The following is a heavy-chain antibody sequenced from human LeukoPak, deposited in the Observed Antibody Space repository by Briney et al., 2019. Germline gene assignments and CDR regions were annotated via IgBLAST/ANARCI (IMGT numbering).Heavy chain of an antibody. CDR1: GGTFTNYT. CDR3: ARGPSSGWYLLDY. CDR2: INPNSGGT. V-gene: IGHV1-2*04. Sequence: ASVKVSCKASGGTFTNYTITWVRQAPGQGLEWMGWINPNSGGTNYAQKFQGWVTMTRDTSISTAYMELSRLRSDDTAVYHCARGPSSGWYLLDYWGQGTLVTVSS. D-gene: IGHD6-19*01. J-gene: IGHJ4*02.